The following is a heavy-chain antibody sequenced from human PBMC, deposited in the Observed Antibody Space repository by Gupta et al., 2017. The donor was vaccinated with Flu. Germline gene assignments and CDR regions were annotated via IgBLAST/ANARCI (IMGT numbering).Heavy chain of an antibody. Sequence: QVQLMQSGAEVKRPGASVKISCRTSGYTFATHYNHWVRPAPGQGLEWMGIINPNGGSTNNAQKFQGRVTMIGDTSTSTVYMELSSLRSEDTAVYYCARGMPGYTYGYNYFQYWGQGTLVTVSS. D-gene: IGHD5-18*01. CDR1: GYTFATHY. V-gene: IGHV1-46*01. CDR2: INPNGGST. J-gene: IGHJ4*02. CDR3: ARGMPGYTYGYNYFQY.